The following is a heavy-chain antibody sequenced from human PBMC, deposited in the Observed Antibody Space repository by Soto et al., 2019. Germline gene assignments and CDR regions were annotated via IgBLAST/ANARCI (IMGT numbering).Heavy chain of an antibody. CDR2: ISAYNGNT. V-gene: IGHV1-18*01. D-gene: IGHD3-3*01. J-gene: IGHJ6*02. CDR3: ARGAGASDSYYDFWSGYALRKYGMDV. CDR1: GYTFTSYG. Sequence: ASVKVSCKATGYTFTSYGISWVRQAPGQGLEWMGWISAYNGNTNYAQKLQGRVTMTTDTSTSTAYMELRSLRSDDTAVYYCARGAGASDSYYDFWSGYALRKYGMDVWG.